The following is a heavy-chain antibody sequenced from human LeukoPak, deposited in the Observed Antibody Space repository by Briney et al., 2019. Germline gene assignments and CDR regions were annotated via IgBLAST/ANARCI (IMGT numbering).Heavy chain of an antibody. J-gene: IGHJ5*02. CDR1: GFTFSSYL. Sequence: GGSLRLSCAASGFTFSSYLMHWVRQAPGKGLVWVSRITGDGSNTLYADSVQGRLTISRDNAKNTLYLQMNSLRAEDTAVYYCATDRGGWTTWGQGTLVTVSS. V-gene: IGHV3-74*01. CDR2: ITGDGSNT. CDR3: ATDRGGWTT. D-gene: IGHD3-10*01.